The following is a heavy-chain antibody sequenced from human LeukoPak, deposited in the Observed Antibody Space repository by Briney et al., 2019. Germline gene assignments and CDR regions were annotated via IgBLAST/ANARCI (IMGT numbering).Heavy chain of an antibody. J-gene: IGHJ4*02. CDR2: INWNSDST. CDR1: GFTFDDHG. V-gene: IGHV3-20*01. D-gene: IGHD6-13*01. CDR3: TRGNVAAATAILYFDY. Sequence: GGSLRLSCAASGFTFDDHGVSWVRQAPGKGLEWVSGINWNSDSTGYADSVKGRFTISRDNAKNSLYLQMNSLRAEDTALYHCTRGNVAAATAILYFDYWGQGTLVTVSS.